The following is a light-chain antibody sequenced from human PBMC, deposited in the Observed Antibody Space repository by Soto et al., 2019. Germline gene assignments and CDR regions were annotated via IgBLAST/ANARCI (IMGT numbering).Light chain of an antibody. Sequence: DIQMTQSPSTLSASVGDRVTVTCRASQSISSWLAWYQQKAGKAPKLLIYKASALESGVPSRFSGSGSGTGFTLTISSLEPEDFATYYCQQLFMYPPTFGPGTKVDIK. CDR1: QSISSW. V-gene: IGKV1-5*03. CDR3: QQLFMYPPT. CDR2: KAS. J-gene: IGKJ3*01.